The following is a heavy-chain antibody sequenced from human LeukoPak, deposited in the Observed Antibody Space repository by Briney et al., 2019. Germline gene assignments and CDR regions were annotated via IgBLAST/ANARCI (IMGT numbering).Heavy chain of an antibody. CDR2: IYTSGST. CDR1: GGSISSYY. D-gene: IGHD2-8*02. J-gene: IGHJ5*02. V-gene: IGHV4-4*09. CDR3: ARVTGGFNWFDP. Sequence: SETLSLTCTVSGGSISSYYWSWIRQPPGKGLEWIGYIYTSGSTNYNPSLKSRVTISVDTSKNQFSLKLSSVTAADTAVYYCARVTGGFNWFDPWGQGTLVTVSS.